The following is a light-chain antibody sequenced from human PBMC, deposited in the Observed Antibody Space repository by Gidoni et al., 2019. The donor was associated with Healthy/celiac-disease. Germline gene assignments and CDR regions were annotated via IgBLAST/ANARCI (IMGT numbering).Light chain of an antibody. CDR1: QSVSSY. Sequence: EIVLTQSPANLSLSPGERATLSCRASQSVSSYLAWYQQKPGQAPRLLIYDSSNRAPGIPARFSGSGSGTDFTLTISSLEPEDFAVYYCQQRSNWPPLTFXGXTKVEIK. V-gene: IGKV3-11*01. CDR2: DSS. CDR3: QQRSNWPPLT. J-gene: IGKJ4*01.